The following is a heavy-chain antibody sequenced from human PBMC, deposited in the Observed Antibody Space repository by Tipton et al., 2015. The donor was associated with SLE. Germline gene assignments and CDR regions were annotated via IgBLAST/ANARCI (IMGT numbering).Heavy chain of an antibody. CDR2: IYTSGST. CDR1: GGSISSGSYY. Sequence: TLSLTCTVSGGSISSGSYYWSWIRQPAGKGLEWIGRIYTSGSTNYNPSLKSRDTISVDTSKNQFSLKLSSVTAADTAVYYCARERLYSSSWFSDWGQGTLVTVSS. D-gene: IGHD6-13*01. V-gene: IGHV4-61*02. CDR3: ARERLYSSSWFSD. J-gene: IGHJ4*02.